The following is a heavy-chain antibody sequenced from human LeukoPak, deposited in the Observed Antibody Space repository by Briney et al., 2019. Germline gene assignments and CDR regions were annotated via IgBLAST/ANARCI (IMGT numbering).Heavy chain of an antibody. CDR2: LYHSGNT. D-gene: IGHD5-12*01. V-gene: IGHV4-38-2*02. CDR1: SYSISSGYY. CDR3: ARTNRVATTYYFDF. J-gene: IGHJ4*02. Sequence: SETLSLTCTVSSYSISSGYYWGWIRQPPGKGLEWIGCLYHSGNTYYNPSLKRRVTLSIDTSKNQFSLKLSSVTAADTAVYYCARTNRVATTYYFDFWGQGTLATVSS.